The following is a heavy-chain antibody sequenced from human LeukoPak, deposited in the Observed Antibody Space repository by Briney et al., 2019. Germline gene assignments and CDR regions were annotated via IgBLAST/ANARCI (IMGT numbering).Heavy chain of an antibody. V-gene: IGHV4-34*01. D-gene: IGHD3-22*01. CDR3: ARLRDYYDSVGYYKRNSKGALFDY. CDR1: SGSFSGYY. Sequence: SETLSLTCAVYSGSFSGYYWSWIRQPPGKGLEWIGEVNDSGITNCNPSLKSRVTISVDTAKNQFSLKLSSVTAADTAVYYCARLRDYYDSVGYYKRNSKGALFDYWGQGTLVTVSS. J-gene: IGHJ4*02. CDR2: VNDSGIT.